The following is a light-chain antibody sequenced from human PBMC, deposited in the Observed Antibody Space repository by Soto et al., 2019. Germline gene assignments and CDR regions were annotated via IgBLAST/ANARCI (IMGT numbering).Light chain of an antibody. CDR3: QQYNNWPRT. Sequence: IVMTQSPATLSVSPGERATLSCRASQSVRNYLAWYQQRPGQAPRLLIFGASTRATDIPARFSGSGSGTEFTLTISSQQSEDFAVYYCQQYNNWPRTFGQGTKVEIK. CDR1: QSVRNY. J-gene: IGKJ1*01. V-gene: IGKV3-15*01. CDR2: GAS.